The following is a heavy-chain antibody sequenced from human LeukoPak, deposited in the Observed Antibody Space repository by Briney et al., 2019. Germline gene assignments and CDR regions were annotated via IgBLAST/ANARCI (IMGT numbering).Heavy chain of an antibody. J-gene: IGHJ4*02. CDR1: GFTFSSYS. V-gene: IGHV3-21*01. D-gene: IGHD3-10*01. CDR3: ARVIFDGSGSHDY. Sequence: PGGSLRLSCAASGFTFSSYSMNWVRQAPGKGLEWVSSISSSSSYIYYADSVKGRFTISRDNAKNSLYLQMNSLRAEDTAVYYCARVIFDGSGSHDYWGQGTLVTVSS. CDR2: ISSSSSYI.